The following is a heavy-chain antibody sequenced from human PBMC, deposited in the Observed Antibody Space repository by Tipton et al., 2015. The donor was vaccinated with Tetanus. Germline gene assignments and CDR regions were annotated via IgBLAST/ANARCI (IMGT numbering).Heavy chain of an antibody. CDR2: IYFTGNT. Sequence: TLSLTCTVSGDSISSYYWSWIRQPPGRGLEWIGHIYFTGNTQYSLSLKSRVTMSVATSKIQFSLKLSSVTAADTAVYYCARSWARDFGGDHYYFELWGRGTLVAVSS. CDR3: ARSWARDFGGDHYYFEL. CDR1: GDSISSYY. J-gene: IGHJ2*01. V-gene: IGHV4-59*01. D-gene: IGHD2-21*02.